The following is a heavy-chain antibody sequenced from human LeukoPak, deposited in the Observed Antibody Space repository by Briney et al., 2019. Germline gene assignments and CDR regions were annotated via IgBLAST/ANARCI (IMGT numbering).Heavy chain of an antibody. D-gene: IGHD3-9*01. CDR3: AKDPGGLRYFDWLLSDNWFDP. J-gene: IGHJ5*02. CDR1: GFTFSAYA. Sequence: PGGSLRLSCAASGFTFSAYAISWVRQAPGKGLEWVSAISGSGGITYYADSVKGRFTISRGNSKNTLYLQMNSLRAEDTAVYYCAKDPGGLRYFDWLLSDNWFDPWGQGTLVTVSS. CDR2: ISGSGGIT. V-gene: IGHV3-23*01.